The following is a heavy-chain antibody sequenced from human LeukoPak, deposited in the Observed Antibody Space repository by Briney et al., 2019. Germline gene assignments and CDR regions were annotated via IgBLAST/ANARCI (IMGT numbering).Heavy chain of an antibody. CDR2: IIPILGIA. Sequence: SVKVSCKASGGTFSSYTISWLRQAPGQGLEWMGRIIPILGIANYAQKFQGRVTITADKSTSTAYMELSSLRSEDTAVYYCARSITVVAALDASGQGTLVTVSS. J-gene: IGHJ5*02. V-gene: IGHV1-69*02. CDR3: ARSITVVAALDA. CDR1: GGTFSSYT. D-gene: IGHD2-15*01.